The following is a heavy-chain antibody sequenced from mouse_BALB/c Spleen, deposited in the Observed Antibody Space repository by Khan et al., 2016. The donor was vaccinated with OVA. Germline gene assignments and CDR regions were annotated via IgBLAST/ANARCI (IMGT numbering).Heavy chain of an antibody. CDR3: ARGNYYGSSSWFGY. Sequence: QVQLQQSGAELMKPGASVKISCKATGYTFSSYWIEWVKQRPGNGLEWIGEILPGSGSNNYNEKFKGKATFTADTSSNTAYMQLSSLTSEDSAVYYCARGNYYGSSSWFGYWGQGTLVTVS. CDR1: GYTFSSYW. CDR2: ILPGSGSN. V-gene: IGHV1-9*01. D-gene: IGHD1-1*01. J-gene: IGHJ3*01.